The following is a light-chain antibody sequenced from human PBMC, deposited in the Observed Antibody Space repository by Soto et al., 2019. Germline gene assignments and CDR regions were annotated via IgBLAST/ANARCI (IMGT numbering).Light chain of an antibody. CDR1: QSISSW. CDR3: QQYNSYWT. CDR2: KAS. V-gene: IGKV1-5*03. Sequence: DIQMTQSTYPLSASVGDRVTITCRASQSISSWLAWYQQKPGKAPKLLIYKASSLESGVPSRFSGSGSGTEFTLTISSLQPDDIATYYCQQYNSYWTFGQGTKVDI. J-gene: IGKJ1*01.